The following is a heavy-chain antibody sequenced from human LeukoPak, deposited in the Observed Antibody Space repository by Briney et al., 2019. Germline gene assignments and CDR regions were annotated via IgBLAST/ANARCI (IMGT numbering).Heavy chain of an antibody. D-gene: IGHD6-19*01. Sequence: GASVKVSCKASGYTFTCYGISWVRQAPGQGLEWMGWISAYNGNTNYAQKLQGRVTMTTDTSTSTAYMELRSLRSDDTAVYYCARAVAYSSGWYYYYYYMDVWGKGTTVTISS. V-gene: IGHV1-18*01. CDR1: GYTFTCYG. CDR2: ISAYNGNT. J-gene: IGHJ6*03. CDR3: ARAVAYSSGWYYYYYYMDV.